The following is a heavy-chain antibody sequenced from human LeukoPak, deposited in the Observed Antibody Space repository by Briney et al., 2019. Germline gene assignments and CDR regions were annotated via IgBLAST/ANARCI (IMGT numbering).Heavy chain of an antibody. D-gene: IGHD2/OR15-2a*01. CDR2: IYPGDSDT. Sequence: GESLKISCKGSGYSFISYWIGWVRQTPGKGLEWMGIIYPGDSDTRYSPSFQGQVTISADKSISTAYLQWSGLKASDTAIYYCARLLQDYYFYLDVWGKGTTVTVSS. CDR3: ARLLQDYYFYLDV. CDR1: GYSFISYW. V-gene: IGHV5-51*01. J-gene: IGHJ6*03.